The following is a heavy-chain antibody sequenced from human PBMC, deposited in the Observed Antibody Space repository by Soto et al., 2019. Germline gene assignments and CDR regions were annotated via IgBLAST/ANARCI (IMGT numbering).Heavy chain of an antibody. Sequence: ASVKVSCKASGYTFTGYYMHWVRQAPGQGLEWMGWINPNSAGTNYAQKFQGRVTMTRDTSISTAYMELSRLRSDDTAVYYCARDNAFWQLLAILDYWGQGTLVTVSS. CDR3: ARDNAFWQLLAILDY. D-gene: IGHD6-19*01. V-gene: IGHV1-2*02. J-gene: IGHJ4*02. CDR2: INPNSAGT. CDR1: GYTFTGYY.